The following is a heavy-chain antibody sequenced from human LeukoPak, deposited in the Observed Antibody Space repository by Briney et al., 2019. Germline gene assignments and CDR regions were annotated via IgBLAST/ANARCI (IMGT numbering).Heavy chain of an antibody. V-gene: IGHV3-20*04. CDR3: AKFLPTHSVVANYYFDY. Sequence: GGSLTLSCAAFGFTFDDHGMTWVRQAPGKGLEWVAVINWNGDNTSYADSLEDRFNLSRDNSKNTHYLQENSMRTDDMAVYYCAKFLPTHSVVANYYFDYWGQGTLVTVSS. J-gene: IGHJ4*02. D-gene: IGHD2-21*01. CDR1: GFTFDDHG. CDR2: INWNGDNT.